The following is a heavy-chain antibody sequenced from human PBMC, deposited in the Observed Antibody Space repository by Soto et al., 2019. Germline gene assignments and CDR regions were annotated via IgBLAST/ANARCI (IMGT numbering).Heavy chain of an antibody. CDR2: ISQDGNEK. J-gene: IGHJ4*02. D-gene: IGHD6-19*01. Sequence: EVQLEESGGGLVQPGGSLRLSCAASGFAFNTYWMCWVRQAPGKGPEWVAIISQDGNEKYYVDSVKGRFTIARDNAKNSLYLQMNSLRADDTSVYYCARDRRSSGPFDYWGQGTLVTVSS. V-gene: IGHV3-7*01. CDR3: ARDRRSSGPFDY. CDR1: GFAFNTYW.